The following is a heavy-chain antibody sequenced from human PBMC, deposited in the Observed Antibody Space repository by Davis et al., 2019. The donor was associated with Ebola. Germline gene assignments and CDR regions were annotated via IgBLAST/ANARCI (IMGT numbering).Heavy chain of an antibody. CDR2: IYHSGST. V-gene: IGHV4-38-2*02. CDR3: ARGGYSYGYFDY. Sequence: MPSQTLSPTCTLSDHSTSSGYYWGWIRQPPGKGLGWIGTIYHSGSTYYNPSLESRVTISLDTSKNQFSLKLSSVTAADTAVYYCARGGYSYGYFDYWGQGTLVTVSS. D-gene: IGHD5-18*01. CDR1: DHSTSSGYY. J-gene: IGHJ4*02.